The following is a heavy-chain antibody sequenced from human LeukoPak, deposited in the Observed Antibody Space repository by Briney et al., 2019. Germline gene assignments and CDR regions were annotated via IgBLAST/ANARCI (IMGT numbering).Heavy chain of an antibody. Sequence: PGGSLRLSCAASGFTFRNNGMHWVRQAPGKGRGWVAVIWYDGSNKYYADSVEGRFSISRDNSKDTLFLQMNSLRPEDTAVYYCARWGPSKTPDYWGQGTLVTVSS. CDR3: ARWGPSKTPDY. D-gene: IGHD2-2*01. CDR1: GFTFRNNG. CDR2: IWYDGSNK. V-gene: IGHV3-33*01. J-gene: IGHJ4*02.